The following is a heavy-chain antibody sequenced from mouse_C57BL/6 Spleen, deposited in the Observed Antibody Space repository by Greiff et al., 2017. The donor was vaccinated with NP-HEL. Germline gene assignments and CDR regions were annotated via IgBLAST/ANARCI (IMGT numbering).Heavy chain of an antibody. J-gene: IGHJ1*03. CDR1: GFSFNTYA. CDR3: VRDSIEGYFEV. Sequence: DVHLVESGGGLVQPKGSLKLSCAASGFSFNTYAMNWVRQAPGKGLEWVARIRSKSNNYATYYADSVKDRFTISRDDSESMLYLQMNNLKTEDTAMYYCVRDSIEGYFEVWGTGATVTVSS. D-gene: IGHD2-10*02. V-gene: IGHV10-1*01. CDR2: IRSKSNNYAT.